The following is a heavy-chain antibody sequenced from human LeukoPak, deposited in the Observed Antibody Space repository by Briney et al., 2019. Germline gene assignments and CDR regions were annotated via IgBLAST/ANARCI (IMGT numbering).Heavy chain of an antibody. Sequence: SETLSLTCTVSGYSIRSDYFWGWIRQPPGKGLEWIGSIYHSGNTYYNAPLKSRVTISVDTSKNQFSLKVSSVTAADTAVYYCARVGTARYMDVWGKGTTVTVSS. CDR1: GYSIRSDYF. J-gene: IGHJ6*03. V-gene: IGHV4-38-2*02. D-gene: IGHD5-18*01. CDR2: IYHSGNT. CDR3: ARVGTARYMDV.